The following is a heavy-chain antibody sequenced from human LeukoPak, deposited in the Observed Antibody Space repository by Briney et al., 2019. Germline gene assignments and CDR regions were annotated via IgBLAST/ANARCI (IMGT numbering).Heavy chain of an antibody. CDR3: ARHRIEMATTPYYFDY. Sequence: SETLSLTCTVSGGSISSYYWSWIRQPPGKGLEWIGYIYYSGSTNYNPSLKSRVTISVDTSKNQFSLKLSSVTAADTAVYYCARHRIEMATTPYYFDYWGQGTLVAVSS. CDR1: GGSISSYY. CDR2: IYYSGST. J-gene: IGHJ4*02. V-gene: IGHV4-59*01. D-gene: IGHD5-24*01.